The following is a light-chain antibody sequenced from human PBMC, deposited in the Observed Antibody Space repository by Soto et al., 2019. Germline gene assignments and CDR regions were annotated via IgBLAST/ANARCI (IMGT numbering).Light chain of an antibody. Sequence: EIVMTQSPATLSVPPGERATLSCRASQRGSSNLAWYQQKPGQAPRLLIYGASTMATGIPARFSGSGSGTEFTLTISSLQSEDFAVYYCQQYNNGYTFGQGTKLEIK. V-gene: IGKV3-15*01. CDR3: QQYNNGYT. CDR2: GAS. CDR1: QRGSSN. J-gene: IGKJ2*01.